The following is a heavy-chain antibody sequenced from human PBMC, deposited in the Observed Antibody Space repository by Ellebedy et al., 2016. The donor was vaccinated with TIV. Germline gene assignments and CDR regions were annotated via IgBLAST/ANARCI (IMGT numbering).Heavy chain of an antibody. CDR3: ARAGGIGVADY. Sequence: PGGSLRLSCAASGFTFSSYWMSWVRQAQGKGLEWVANINQDGSGEYYVDSVKGRFTVSRDNAKNSLYLQMNSLSAEDTAVYYCARAGGIGVADYWGQGTLVTVSS. V-gene: IGHV3-7*01. D-gene: IGHD3-3*01. CDR2: INQDGSGE. CDR1: GFTFSSYW. J-gene: IGHJ4*02.